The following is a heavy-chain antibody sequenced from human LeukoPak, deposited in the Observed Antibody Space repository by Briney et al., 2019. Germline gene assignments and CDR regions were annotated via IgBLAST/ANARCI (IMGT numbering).Heavy chain of an antibody. CDR1: GFTFSTYW. D-gene: IGHD3-22*01. Sequence: GGSLRLSCVASGFTFSTYWMHWVRQVPGKGLVWVSHIHTDGRSTSYADSVKGRFTISRDNAKNTLYLQMNSLRAEDTAVYYCARDLYDSSGYAYWGQGTLVTVSS. V-gene: IGHV3-74*01. CDR2: IHTDGRST. CDR3: ARDLYDSSGYAY. J-gene: IGHJ4*02.